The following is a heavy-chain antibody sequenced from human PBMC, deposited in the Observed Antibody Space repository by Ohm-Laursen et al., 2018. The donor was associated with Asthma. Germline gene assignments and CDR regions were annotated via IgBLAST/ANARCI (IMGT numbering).Heavy chain of an antibody. CDR1: GFTFATAW. J-gene: IGHJ4*02. CDR2: IKSKGDGETT. Sequence: SLRLSCAAPGFTFATAWMTWVRQAPGKGLDWVGRIKSKGDGETTDYGAPVKGRFTISRDDSMNTVYLQMNSLNTEDTAVYYCIADTPNFAPCSLDYWGQGVLVTVSS. CDR3: IADTPNFAPCSLDY. D-gene: IGHD3-10*02. V-gene: IGHV3-15*01.